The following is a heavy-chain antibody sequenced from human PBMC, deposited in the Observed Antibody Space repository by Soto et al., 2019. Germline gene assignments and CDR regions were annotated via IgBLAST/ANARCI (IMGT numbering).Heavy chain of an antibody. CDR3: ASQYYDFWSGYEGDLPSPRLDY. D-gene: IGHD3-3*01. V-gene: IGHV3-30-3*01. Sequence: QTGGSLRLSCAASGFTFSSYAMHWVRQAPGKGLEWVAVISYDGSNKYYADSVKGRFTISRDNSKNTLYLQMNSLRAEDTAVYYCASQYYDFWSGYEGDLPSPRLDYWGQGTLVTAPQ. CDR2: ISYDGSNK. CDR1: GFTFSSYA. J-gene: IGHJ4*02.